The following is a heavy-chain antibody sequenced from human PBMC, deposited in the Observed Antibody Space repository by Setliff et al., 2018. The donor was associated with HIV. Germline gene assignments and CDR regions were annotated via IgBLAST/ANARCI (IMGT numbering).Heavy chain of an antibody. J-gene: IGHJ3*02. CDR1: GGSLSDYY. D-gene: IGHD3-3*01. CDR2: IHSSGNT. V-gene: IGHV4-34*01. CDR3: ARVREGFLPYDAFEI. Sequence: KSSETLSLTCAVYGGSLSDYYWSWIRQPPGKGLEWLGEIHSSGNTNYSPSLKGRVTISVDTPKNQYSLNLKSVTAADTAVYYCARVREGFLPYDAFEIWGQGTRVTVS.